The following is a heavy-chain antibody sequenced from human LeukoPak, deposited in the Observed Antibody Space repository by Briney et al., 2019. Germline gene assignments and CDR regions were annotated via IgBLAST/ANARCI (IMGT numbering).Heavy chain of an antibody. CDR2: ISYDGSNK. J-gene: IGHJ5*02. D-gene: IGHD3-10*01. V-gene: IGHV3-30-3*01. CDR1: GFTFSSYA. CDR3: AKDSYYYGSGSIFDP. Sequence: PGGSLRLSCAASGFTFSSYAMHWVRQAPGKGLEWVAVISYDGSNKYYADSVKGRFTISRDNSKNTLYLQMNSLRAEDTAVYYCAKDSYYYGSGSIFDPWGQGTLVTVSS.